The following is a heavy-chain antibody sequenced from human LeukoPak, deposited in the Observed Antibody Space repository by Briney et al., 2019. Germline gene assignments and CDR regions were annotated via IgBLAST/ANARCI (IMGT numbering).Heavy chain of an antibody. Sequence: SETLSLTCAVSGASISRSNWWSGVRQPPGKGLEWVGELYHSGRTNYNPSLKSRVTISVDKSKNQFSLKLSSVTAADTAVYYCASSLAYCSSTSCYALDYFDYWGQGTLVTVSS. D-gene: IGHD2-2*01. V-gene: IGHV4-4*02. J-gene: IGHJ4*02. CDR3: ASSLAYCSSTSCYALDYFDY. CDR1: GASISRSNW. CDR2: LYHSGRT.